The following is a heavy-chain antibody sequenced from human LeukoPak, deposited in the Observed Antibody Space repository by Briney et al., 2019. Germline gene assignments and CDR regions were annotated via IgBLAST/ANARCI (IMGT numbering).Heavy chain of an antibody. J-gene: IGHJ6*03. CDR1: GFTFSSYG. CDR3: AKDHAESSGWTIYYYYYMDV. CDR2: IRYDGSNK. Sequence: PGGSLRLSCVASGFTFSSYGMHWVRQAPGKGLEWVAFIRYDGSNKYYADSVKGRFTISRDNSKNTLYLQMNSLRAEDTAVYYCAKDHAESSGWTIYYYYYMDVWGIGTTVTVSS. D-gene: IGHD6-19*01. V-gene: IGHV3-30*02.